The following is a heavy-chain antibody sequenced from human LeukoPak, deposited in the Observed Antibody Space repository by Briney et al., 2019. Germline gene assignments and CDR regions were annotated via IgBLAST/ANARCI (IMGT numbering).Heavy chain of an antibody. CDR1: GVSISSSNW. V-gene: IGHV4-4*02. J-gene: IGHJ4*02. CDR3: ARMTSNNWADF. CDR2: IYHSGST. D-gene: IGHD1-1*01. Sequence: PSETLSLTCAVSGVSISSSNWWGWVRQPPGKGLEWIGKIYHSGSTNYNPSLKSRVTVSVDKSKNQFSLNLTSVTAADTAVYYCARMTSNNWADFWGLGTLVTVSS.